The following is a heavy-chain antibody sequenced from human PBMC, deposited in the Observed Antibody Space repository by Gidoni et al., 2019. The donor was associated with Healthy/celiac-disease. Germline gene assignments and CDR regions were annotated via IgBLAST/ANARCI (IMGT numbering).Heavy chain of an antibody. J-gene: IGHJ4*02. Sequence: EVQLVESGGGLVQPGGSLRLSCAASGFTFSSYWMGWVRQAPGKGLEWVANIKQDGSEKYYVDSVKGRFTISRDNAKNSLYLQMNSLRAEDTAVYYCARGDYGDYGEDYYFDYWGQGTLVTVSS. V-gene: IGHV3-7*03. CDR3: ARGDYGDYGEDYYFDY. D-gene: IGHD4-17*01. CDR1: GFTFSSYW. CDR2: IKQDGSEK.